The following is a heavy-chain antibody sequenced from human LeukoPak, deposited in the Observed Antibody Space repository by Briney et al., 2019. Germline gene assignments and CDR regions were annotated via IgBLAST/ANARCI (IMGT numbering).Heavy chain of an antibody. Sequence: SETPSLTCTVSGGSISSSSYYWGWIRQPPGKGLEWIGSIYYSGSTYYNPSLKSRVTISVDTSKNQFSLKLSSVTAADTAVYYCARDTGFHMDVWGKGTTVTVSS. D-gene: IGHD4-17*01. CDR2: IYYSGST. V-gene: IGHV4-39*07. J-gene: IGHJ6*03. CDR1: GGSISSSSYY. CDR3: ARDTGFHMDV.